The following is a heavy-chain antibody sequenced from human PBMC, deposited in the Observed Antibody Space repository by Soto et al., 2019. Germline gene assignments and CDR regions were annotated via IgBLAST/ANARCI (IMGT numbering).Heavy chain of an antibody. V-gene: IGHV3-23*01. D-gene: IGHD3-3*01. CDR3: AKSPPGVDYDFWSGYYSRYYGMDV. CDR1: GFTFSSYA. CDR2: ISGSGGST. Sequence: EVQLLESGGGLVQPGGSLRLSCAASGFTFSSYAMSWVRQAPGKGLEWVSAISGSGGSTYYADSVKGRFTISRDNSKNTRYLQMNRLRAEDTAVYYCAKSPPGVDYDFWSGYYSRYYGMDVWGRGTTVTVSS. J-gene: IGHJ6*02.